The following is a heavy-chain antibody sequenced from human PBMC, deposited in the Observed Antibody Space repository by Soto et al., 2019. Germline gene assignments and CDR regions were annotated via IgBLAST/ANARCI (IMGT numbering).Heavy chain of an antibody. CDR1: GFTFSSYA. V-gene: IGHV3-30-3*01. J-gene: IGHJ6*02. CDR2: ISYDGSNK. CDR3: ARDQGGTTLYYDGMDV. Sequence: QVQLVESGGGVVQPGRSLRLSCAASGFTFSSYAMHWVRQAPGQGLEWVALISYDGSNKYYADSVKGRFTISRDNSKNTLYLQMNSQRPEDTAVYHCARDQGGTTLYYDGMDVWGQGTTVTVSS. D-gene: IGHD1-7*01.